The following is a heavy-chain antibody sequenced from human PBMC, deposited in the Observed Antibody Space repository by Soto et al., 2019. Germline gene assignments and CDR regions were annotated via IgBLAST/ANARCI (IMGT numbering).Heavy chain of an antibody. V-gene: IGHV1-69*13. D-gene: IGHD3-22*01. CDR1: GGTFSSYA. CDR3: SRGGYYDSSGYYYYYGMDV. CDR2: IIPIFGTA. J-gene: IGHJ6*02. Sequence: GASVKVSCKASGGTFSSYAISWVRQAPGQGLEWMGGIIPIFGTANYAQKFQGRVTITADESTSTAYMELSSLRSEDTAVYYFSRGGYYDSSGYYYYYGMDVWGQGTTVTVSS.